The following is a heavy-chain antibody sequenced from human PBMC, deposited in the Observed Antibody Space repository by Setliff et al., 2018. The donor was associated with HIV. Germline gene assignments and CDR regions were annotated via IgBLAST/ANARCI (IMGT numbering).Heavy chain of an antibody. CDR2: TYSSGST. CDR1: GGSISSSSYY. Sequence: PSETLSLTCTVSGGSISSSSYYWGWIRQPPGKGLEWIGSTYSSGSTYYNPSLKSRVTISVDTSKNQFSLKLSSVTAADTAVYYCARHRNLDRRGEAFDIWGQGTMVTVSS. V-gene: IGHV4-39*01. D-gene: IGHD3-10*01. CDR3: ARHRNLDRRGEAFDI. J-gene: IGHJ3*02.